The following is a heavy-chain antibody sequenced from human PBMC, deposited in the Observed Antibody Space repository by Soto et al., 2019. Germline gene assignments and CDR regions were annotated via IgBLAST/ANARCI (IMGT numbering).Heavy chain of an antibody. J-gene: IGHJ5*02. CDR2: ISYDGSNK. Sequence: GGSLLVSCAASVFTFSIYAMHWVGQAPGKGLDRVAVISYDGSNKYYADSVKGRFTISIDNSKNTLYLQMNSLRAEDTAVYYCARVNREDWNDHALDGFDPWGHGTLVTVSS. V-gene: IGHV3-30-3*01. D-gene: IGHD1-1*01. CDR1: VFTFSIYA. CDR3: ARVNREDWNDHALDGFDP.